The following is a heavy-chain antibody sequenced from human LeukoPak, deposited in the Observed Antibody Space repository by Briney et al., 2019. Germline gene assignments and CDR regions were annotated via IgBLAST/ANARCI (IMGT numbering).Heavy chain of an antibody. CDR1: GGSFSGYY. V-gene: IGHV4-34*01. J-gene: IGHJ4*02. Sequence: PSETLSLTCAVYGGSFSGYYWSWIRQPPGKGLEWIGEINHSGSTNYNPSLKSRVTISVDTSKNQFSLKLSSVTAADTAVYYCARVRYCSSTSCYRGDFDYWGQGTLVTVSS. CDR2: INHSGST. D-gene: IGHD2-2*01. CDR3: ARVRYCSSTSCYRGDFDY.